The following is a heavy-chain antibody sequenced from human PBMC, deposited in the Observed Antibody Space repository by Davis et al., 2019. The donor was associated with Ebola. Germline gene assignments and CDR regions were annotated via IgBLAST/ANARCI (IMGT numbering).Heavy chain of an antibody. CDR1: GFTFSSYA. CDR2: ISGSGGST. CDR3: AKGRLIAVAGKAKLVY. V-gene: IGHV3-23*01. Sequence: GGSLRLSCAASGFTFSSYAMSWVRQAPGKGLEWVSAISGSGGSTYYADSVKGRFTIARDNSRNTLYLQMNSLRIEDTAVYYCAKGRLIAVAGKAKLVYWGQGTLVTVSS. D-gene: IGHD6-19*01. J-gene: IGHJ4*02.